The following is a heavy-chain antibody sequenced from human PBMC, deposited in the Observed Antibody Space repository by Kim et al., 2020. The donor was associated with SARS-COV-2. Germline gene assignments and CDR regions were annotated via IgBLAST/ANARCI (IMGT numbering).Heavy chain of an antibody. CDR1: GFTFSSYG. CDR3: AKERSSASFYFYY. J-gene: IGHJ4*02. D-gene: IGHD6-6*01. V-gene: IGHV3-30*18. Sequence: GGSLRLSCAASGFTFSSYGMHWVRQAPGKGLEWVAVISYDGSNKYYADSVKGRFTISRDNSKNTLYLQMNSLRAEDTAVYYCAKERSSASFYFYYCGQGT. CDR2: ISYDGSNK.